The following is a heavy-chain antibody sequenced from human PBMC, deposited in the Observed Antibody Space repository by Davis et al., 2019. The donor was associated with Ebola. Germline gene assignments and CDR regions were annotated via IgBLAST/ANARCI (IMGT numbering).Heavy chain of an antibody. CDR3: ARGHPHPYSSSSFSHYYGMDV. V-gene: IGHV1-69*04. CDR1: GYTLTELS. Sequence: AASVKVSCKVSGYTLTELSIHWVRQAPGQGLEWMGRIIPILGIANYAQKFQGRVTITADKSTSTAYMELSSLRAEDTAVYYCARGHPHPYSSSSFSHYYGMDVWGKGTTVTVSS. J-gene: IGHJ6*04. CDR2: IIPILGIA. D-gene: IGHD6-6*01.